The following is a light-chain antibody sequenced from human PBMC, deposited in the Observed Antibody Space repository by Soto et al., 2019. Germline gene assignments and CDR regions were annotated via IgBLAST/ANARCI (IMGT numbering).Light chain of an antibody. CDR3: QQRSNWPSIT. CDR2: GAS. Sequence: EVVMTQSPSTLSVSHRERATLSCSASQSVSIDLAWYQQKPGQAPSLLIYGASTRATGIPARFSGSGSGTEFTLTISSLQSEDSAVYYCQQRSNWPSITVGQGGRLAIK. V-gene: IGKV3-15*01. J-gene: IGKJ5*01. CDR1: QSVSID.